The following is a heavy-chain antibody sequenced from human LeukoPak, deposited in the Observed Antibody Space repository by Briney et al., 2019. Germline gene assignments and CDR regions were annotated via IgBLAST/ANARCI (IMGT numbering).Heavy chain of an antibody. D-gene: IGHD5-12*01. V-gene: IGHV4-34*01. Sequence: SETLSLTCAVYGGSFSGYYWSWIRQPPGKGLEWIGEINHSGSTNYNPSLKSRVTISVDTSKNQFSLKLSSVTAADTAVYYCAGGYSGYDYAFDIWSQGTMVTVSS. CDR2: INHSGST. J-gene: IGHJ3*02. CDR1: GGSFSGYY. CDR3: AGGYSGYDYAFDI.